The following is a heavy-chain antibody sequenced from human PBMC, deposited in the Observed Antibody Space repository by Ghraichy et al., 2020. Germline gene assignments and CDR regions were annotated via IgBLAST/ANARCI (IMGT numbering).Heavy chain of an antibody. D-gene: IGHD2-2*01. CDR3: VREAFCSSTSCPKPH. CDR1: GLTVSGNY. CDR2: IYIDGRT. J-gene: IGHJ4*02. Sequence: GGSLRLSCAPSGLTVSGNYMSWVRQAPGKGLEWVSIIYIDGRTFYADSVKGRFIISRDNSKNTVYLQMNSLRAEDTAVYYCVREAFCSSTSCPKPHWGQGTLVTVSS. V-gene: IGHV3-53*01.